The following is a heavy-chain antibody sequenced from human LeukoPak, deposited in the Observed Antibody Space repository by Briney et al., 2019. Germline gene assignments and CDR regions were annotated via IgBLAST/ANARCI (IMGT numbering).Heavy chain of an antibody. CDR3: ARDRRATPMYFFDF. D-gene: IGHD2-15*01. V-gene: IGHV3-23*01. J-gene: IGHJ4*02. CDR1: RFSFSDYT. CDR2: IRHSGVDS. Sequence: GGSLRLSCAASRFSFSDYTMSWVRQLPGKGLEWVSGIRHSGVDSSYADSVKGRFTISRHNSKNMLYLQMNSLRDDDTGVYYCARDRRATPMYFFDFWGQGTPVTVSS.